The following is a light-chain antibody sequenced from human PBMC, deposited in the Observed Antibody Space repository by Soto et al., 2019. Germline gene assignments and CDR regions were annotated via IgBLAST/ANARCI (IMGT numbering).Light chain of an antibody. CDR1: QSISKY. CDR3: QQTYSTPPNT. CDR2: AAS. V-gene: IGKV1-39*01. J-gene: IGKJ2*01. Sequence: DIQMTQSLSCLSASIGDRVTITCRASQSISKYLNWYQQKPGKAPKLLIYAASSLQSGVPSRFSGSGSGTDFTLTISSLQAEDLATYFCQQTYSTPPNTFGQGTNPEIK.